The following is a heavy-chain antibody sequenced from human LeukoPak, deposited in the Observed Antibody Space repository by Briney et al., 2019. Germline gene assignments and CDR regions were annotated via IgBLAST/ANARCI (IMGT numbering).Heavy chain of an antibody. CDR2: IYYSGST. D-gene: IGHD2-2*01. CDR1: GGSISSSSYY. CDR3: ARRIVIVPAAREGSMGKFRLDDY. Sequence: KTSETLSLTCTVSGGSISSSSYYWGWIRQPPGKGLEWIGCIYYSGSTYYNPSLKSRVTISVDTSKNQFSLKLSSVTAADTAVYYCARRIVIVPAAREGSMGKFRLDDYWGQGTLVTVSS. J-gene: IGHJ4*02. V-gene: IGHV4-39*01.